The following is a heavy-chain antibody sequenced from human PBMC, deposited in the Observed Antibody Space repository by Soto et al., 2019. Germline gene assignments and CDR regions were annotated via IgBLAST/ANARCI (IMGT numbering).Heavy chain of an antibody. CDR1: GFTFSSYN. J-gene: IGHJ4*02. CDR3: ERVVDGISGADY. V-gene: IGHV3-48*02. Sequence: EVQLVESGGGLVQPGGSLRLSCAASGFTFSSYNMIWVRQAPGRGLECISYVTITGSTIHYADSVKGRFTISRDNAKDSLYLQMNSLRDEDTAVYYCERVVDGISGADYWGQGTLVTVSS. CDR2: VTITGSTI. D-gene: IGHD1-20*01.